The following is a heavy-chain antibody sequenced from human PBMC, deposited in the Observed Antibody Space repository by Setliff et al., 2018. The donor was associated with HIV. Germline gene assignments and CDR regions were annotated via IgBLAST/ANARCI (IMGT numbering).Heavy chain of an antibody. CDR2: ISSRGGSV. V-gene: IGHV3-21*01. D-gene: IGHD2-15*01. CDR3: ARGLSGGYCSGGSCYPFDL. Sequence: GGSLRLSCAASGFTFSTSGMNWVRQAPGKGLEWVSSISSRGGSVYYADSVKGRFTISRDNSKNTLYLQMSSLRAEDAAVYYCARGLSGGYCSGGSCYPFDLWGQGTQVTVSS. CDR1: GFTFSTSG. J-gene: IGHJ4*02.